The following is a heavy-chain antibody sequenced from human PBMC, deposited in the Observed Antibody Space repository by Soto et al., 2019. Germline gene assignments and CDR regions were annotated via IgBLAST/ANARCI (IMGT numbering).Heavy chain of an antibody. V-gene: IGHV4-59*08. Sequence: SETLSLTCTVSGGSISSYYWSWIRQPPGKGLEWIGYIYYSGSTNYNPSLKSRVTISVDTSKNQFSLKLSSVTAADTAVYYCASQTWGYSSSGKSGDYWGQGTLVTVSS. CDR3: ASQTWGYSSSGKSGDY. CDR2: IYYSGST. J-gene: IGHJ4*02. CDR1: GGSISSYY. D-gene: IGHD6-6*01.